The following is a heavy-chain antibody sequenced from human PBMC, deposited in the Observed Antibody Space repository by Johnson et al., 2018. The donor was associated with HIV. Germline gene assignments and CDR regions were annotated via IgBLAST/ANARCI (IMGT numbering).Heavy chain of an antibody. CDR2: IASACDP. Sequence: VQVVESGGGLVQPGGSLRLSCAASGCTFSRSDMHWVRQGRGKGLEWVSGIASACDPSSPGPVKGRFPVPRENAKNSLYLQMNSLRAEDTAVYYCARSLAAAGLYDAFDIWGQVTMVTVSS. D-gene: IGHD6-13*01. V-gene: IGHV3-13*05. CDR1: GCTFSRSD. CDR3: ARSLAAAGLYDAFDI. J-gene: IGHJ3*02.